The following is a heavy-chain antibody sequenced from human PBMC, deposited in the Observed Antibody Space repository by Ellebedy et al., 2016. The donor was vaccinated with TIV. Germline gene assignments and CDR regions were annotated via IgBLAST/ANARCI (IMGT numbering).Heavy chain of an antibody. D-gene: IGHD3-10*01. CDR3: STSSGSYNYGMDV. CDR1: GGSITPYY. CDR2: ISYTGST. V-gene: IGHV4-59*01. J-gene: IGHJ6*02. Sequence: MPSETLSLTCTVSGGSITPYYWSWIRQPPGKGLGWIGYISYTGSTNYNPSLNSRVTISLDTSKNQFSLKLSSVTAADTAVYYCSTSSGSYNYGMDVWGQGTLVTVSS.